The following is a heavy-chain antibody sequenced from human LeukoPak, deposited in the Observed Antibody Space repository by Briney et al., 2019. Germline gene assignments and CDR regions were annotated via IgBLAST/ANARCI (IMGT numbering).Heavy chain of an antibody. CDR1: GFTFSSYS. V-gene: IGHV3-21*04. CDR2: ISSSSSYI. J-gene: IGHJ4*02. D-gene: IGHD3-10*01. Sequence: GGSLRLSCAASGFTFSSYSMNWVRQAPGKGLEWVSSISSSSSYIYYADSVKGRFTISRDNAMDTLYLQMNSLRADDTAVYYCAKDRVDGSGSQFDSWGQGSLVIVSS. CDR3: AKDRVDGSGSQFDS.